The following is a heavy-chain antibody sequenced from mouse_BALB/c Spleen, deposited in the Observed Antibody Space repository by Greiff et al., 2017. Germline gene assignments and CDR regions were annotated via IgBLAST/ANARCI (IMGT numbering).Heavy chain of an antibody. J-gene: IGHJ3*01. CDR1: GYTFTDYW. D-gene: IGHD2-4*01. CDR2: IDTSDSYT. CDR3: ARGAYDSLFAY. V-gene: IGHV1-69*01. Sequence: VKLQQPGAELVMPGASVKMSCKASGYTFTDYWMHWVKQRPGQGLEWIGAIDTSDSYTSYNQKFKGKATLTVDESSSTAYMQLSSLTSEDSAVYYCARGAYDSLFAYWGQGTLVTVSA.